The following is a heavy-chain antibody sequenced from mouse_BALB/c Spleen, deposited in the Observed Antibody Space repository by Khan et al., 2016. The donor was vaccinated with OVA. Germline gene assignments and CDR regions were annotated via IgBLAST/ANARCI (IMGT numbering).Heavy chain of an antibody. J-gene: IGHJ2*01. Sequence: QVQLQQSGAELAKPGASVKMSCKASGYTFINYWILWVKQRPGQGLEWIGYINPSTGYTEYNQNFKDKATLNADKSSSPAYMQLSSLTSEDSAVYYCARRGLRWDFDYWGQGTTLTVSS. D-gene: IGHD1-1*01. CDR2: INPSTGYT. CDR1: GYTFINYW. V-gene: IGHV1-7*01. CDR3: ARRGLRWDFDY.